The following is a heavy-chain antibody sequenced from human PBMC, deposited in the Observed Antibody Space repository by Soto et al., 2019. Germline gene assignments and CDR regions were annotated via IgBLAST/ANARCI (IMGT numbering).Heavy chain of an antibody. Sequence: ITLKNLVPPLGNPTQPLTLPCTSSGSYPTPVGGGGAWIRQPPERALEWLALIYWDDDKRYSPSLKSRLTITKDTSKNQVVLTMTNMDPADTATYFCAHRTTTVTWWFDPWGQGTLVTVSS. CDR2: IYWDDDK. D-gene: IGHD4-17*01. CDR1: GSYPTPVGGG. CDR3: AHRTTTVTWWFDP. J-gene: IGHJ5*02. V-gene: IGHV2-5*02.